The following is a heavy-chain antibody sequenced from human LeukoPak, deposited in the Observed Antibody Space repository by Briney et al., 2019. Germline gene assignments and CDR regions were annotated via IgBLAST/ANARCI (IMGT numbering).Heavy chain of an antibody. J-gene: IGHJ3*02. CDR1: GFTFTGYY. CDR2: INPNSGGT. Sequence: ASVKISCKASGFTFTGYYMHWVRQAPGQGLEWMGWINPNSGGTNYAQKFQGRVTMTRDTSISTAYMELSRLRSDDTAVYYCARVGWELTTYAFDIWAKGQWSPSLQ. CDR3: ARVGWELTTYAFDI. D-gene: IGHD1-26*01. V-gene: IGHV1-2*02.